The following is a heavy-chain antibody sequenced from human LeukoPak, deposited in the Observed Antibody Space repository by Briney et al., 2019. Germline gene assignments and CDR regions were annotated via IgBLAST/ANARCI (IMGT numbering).Heavy chain of an antibody. CDR3: VRQSPGRVSRYLVSSAPRSHDY. D-gene: IGHD3-16*02. J-gene: IGHJ4*02. Sequence: SETLSLTCTVSGGSISSSSYYWGWIRQPPGKGLEWIGSINHSGSTYYNPSLNSRGTISADTSKNQFSLKLTSVTAADTAVYYCVRQSPGRVSRYLVSSAPRSHDYWGQGTLVTVSS. V-gene: IGHV4-39*01. CDR1: GGSISSSSYY. CDR2: INHSGST.